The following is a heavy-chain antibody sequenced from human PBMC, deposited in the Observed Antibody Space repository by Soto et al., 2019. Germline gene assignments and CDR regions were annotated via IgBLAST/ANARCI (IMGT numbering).Heavy chain of an antibody. CDR1: GFPFSSYV. CDR3: AKDSNKYSSSFRGRYFDY. J-gene: IGHJ4*02. V-gene: IGHV3-23*01. D-gene: IGHD4-4*01. Sequence: GGSLRLSCAASGFPFSSYVMSWVRQAPGKGLEWVSGISGGGSNTFYADSVKGRFTISRDNSKNTLLLQMNSLGAEDTAVYYCAKDSNKYSSSFRGRYFDYWGQGIWVTVSS. CDR2: ISGGGSNT.